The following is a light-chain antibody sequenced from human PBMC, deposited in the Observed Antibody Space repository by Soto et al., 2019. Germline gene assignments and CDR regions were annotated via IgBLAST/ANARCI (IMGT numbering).Light chain of an antibody. V-gene: IGKV1-8*01. CDR1: QGISSY. Sequence: AIRMTQSPSSLSASTGDRVTITCRASQGISSYLAWYQQKPGKAPKVLIYAASTLQSGVPSRFSGSGSGTDFTLTFSCLQSEDFATYYCQQYYNYPRTFGQGTMVDVK. CDR2: AAS. J-gene: IGKJ1*01. CDR3: QQYYNYPRT.